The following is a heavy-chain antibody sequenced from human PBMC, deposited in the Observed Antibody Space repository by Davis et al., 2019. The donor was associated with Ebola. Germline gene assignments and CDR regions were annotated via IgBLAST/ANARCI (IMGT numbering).Heavy chain of an antibody. CDR3: ARDQAYYYYGMDV. CDR2: IYYSGST. J-gene: IGHJ6*02. V-gene: IGHV4-30-4*01. Sequence: PSETLSLTCTVSGGSISSGDYYWSWIRQPPGKGLEWIGYIYYSGSTYYNPSLKSRVTISVDTSKNQFSLKLSSVTAADTAVYYCARDQAYYYYGMDVWGQGTTVTVSS. CDR1: GGSISSGDYY.